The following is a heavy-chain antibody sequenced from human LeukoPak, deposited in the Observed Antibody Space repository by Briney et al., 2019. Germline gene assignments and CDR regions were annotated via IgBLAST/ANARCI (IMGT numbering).Heavy chain of an antibody. CDR1: GYTFSDYG. CDR2: IIPIFGTA. CDR3: ARDPDCSSTSCQGDY. D-gene: IGHD2-2*01. V-gene: IGHV1-69*05. J-gene: IGHJ4*02. Sequence: ASVKVSCKASGYTFSDYGFSWVRQAPGQGLEWMGGIIPIFGTANYAQKFQGRVTITTDESTSTAYMELSSLRSEDTAVYYCARDPDCSSTSCQGDYWGQGILVTVSS.